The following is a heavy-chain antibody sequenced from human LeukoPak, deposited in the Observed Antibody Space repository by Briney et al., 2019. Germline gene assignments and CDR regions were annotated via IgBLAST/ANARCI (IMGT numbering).Heavy chain of an antibody. CDR3: ARQVGCSSTSCSNNWFDP. J-gene: IGHJ5*02. CDR2: IYHSGST. V-gene: IGHV4-38-2*01. Sequence: SETLSPTCAVSGYSISSGYNWGWIRQPPGKGLEWIGSIYHSGSTYHNPSLKSRVTISVDTSKNQFSLKLTSVTAADTAVYYCARQVGCSSTSCSNNWFDPWGQGTLVTVSS. CDR1: GYSISSGYN. D-gene: IGHD2-2*01.